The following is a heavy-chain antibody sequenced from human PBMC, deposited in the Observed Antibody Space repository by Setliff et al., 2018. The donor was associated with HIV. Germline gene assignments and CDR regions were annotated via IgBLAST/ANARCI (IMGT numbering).Heavy chain of an antibody. D-gene: IGHD1-26*01. J-gene: IGHJ4*02. CDR3: AGGGNYYPYESFDY. V-gene: IGHV4-34*01. CDR2: INHSGNT. Sequence: SETLSLTCGVYGGSFSGYYWSWIRQSPGKGLEWIGEINHSGNTNYNPSLKSRVTMSVGTSKNQFSLKLNSLSAADTAVYYCAGGGNYYPYESFDYWGRGTLVTVSS. CDR1: GGSFSGYY.